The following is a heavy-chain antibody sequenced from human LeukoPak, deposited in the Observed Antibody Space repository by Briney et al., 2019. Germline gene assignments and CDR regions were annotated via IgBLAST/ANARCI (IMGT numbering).Heavy chain of an antibody. CDR2: ISYDGSNK. V-gene: IGHV3-30*01. J-gene: IGHJ4*02. Sequence: GRSLRLSCAASGFTFSSYAMHWVRQAPSKGLEWVAVISYDGSNKYYADSVKGRFTISRDNSKNTLYLQMNSLRAEDTAVYYCARSYCSSTSCYRPVDYWGQGTLVTVSS. CDR1: GFTFSSYA. D-gene: IGHD2-2*01. CDR3: ARSYCSSTSCYRPVDY.